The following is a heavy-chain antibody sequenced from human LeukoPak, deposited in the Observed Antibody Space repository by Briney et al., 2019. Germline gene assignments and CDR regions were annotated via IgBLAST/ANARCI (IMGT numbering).Heavy chain of an antibody. CDR1: GGSISSGGYS. CDR3: ASAMVRGVIPSPFDY. CDR2: IYHSGST. D-gene: IGHD3-10*01. J-gene: IGHJ4*02. Sequence: PSETLPLTCAVSGGSISSGGYSWSWIRQPPGKGLEWIGYIYHSGSTYYNPSLKSRVTISVDRSKNQFSLKLSSVTAADTAVYYCASAMVRGVIPSPFDYWGQGTLVTVSS. V-gene: IGHV4-30-2*01.